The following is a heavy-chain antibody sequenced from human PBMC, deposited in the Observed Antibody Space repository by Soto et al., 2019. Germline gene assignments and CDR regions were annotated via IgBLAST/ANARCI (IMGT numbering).Heavy chain of an antibody. J-gene: IGHJ4*02. Sequence: SETLSLTCTVSGGSISSYYWGWIRQPPGKGLEWIGSIYHSGSTYYNSSLKSRVTISVDTSKNQFSLKLSSVTAADTAVYYCARPNSTYVLIFDYWGQGTLVTVSS. CDR2: IYHSGST. CDR3: ARPNSTYVLIFDY. D-gene: IGHD3-16*01. CDR1: GGSISSYY. V-gene: IGHV4-39*01.